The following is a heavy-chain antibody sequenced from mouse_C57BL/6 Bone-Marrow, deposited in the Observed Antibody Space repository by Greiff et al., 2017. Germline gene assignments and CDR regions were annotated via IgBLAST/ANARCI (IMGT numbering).Heavy chain of an antibody. V-gene: IGHV1-26*01. CDR1: GYTFTDYY. CDR3: AISLYYDAGPYAMDY. Sequence: EVQLQQSGPELVKPGASVKLSCKASGYTFTDYYMNWVKQSHGQSLDWIGDINPNNGGTSYNQKFKGKATLTVDKSSSTAYMELRSLTSEDSAVYYCAISLYYDAGPYAMDYWGQGTSVTVSS. D-gene: IGHD2-4*01. CDR2: INPNNGGT. J-gene: IGHJ4*01.